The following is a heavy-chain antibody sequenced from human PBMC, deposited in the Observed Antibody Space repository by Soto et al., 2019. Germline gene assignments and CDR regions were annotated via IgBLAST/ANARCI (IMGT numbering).Heavy chain of an antibody. D-gene: IGHD3-9*01. Sequence: VQLEESGGGSVQPGGSLRLSCTASGFTFGSYWMHWARQGPGKGLVWVSRMNGDGTSTSYEDSVKGRFTISRDNGKNTLYLQMNSLGVEDTAVYYCASSFDTHYPVDYWGQGTRVTVSS. CDR1: GFTFGSYW. V-gene: IGHV3-74*01. CDR3: ASSFDTHYPVDY. CDR2: MNGDGTST. J-gene: IGHJ4*02.